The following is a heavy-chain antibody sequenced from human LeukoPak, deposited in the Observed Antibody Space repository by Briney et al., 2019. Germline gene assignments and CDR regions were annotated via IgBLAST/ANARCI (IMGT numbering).Heavy chain of an antibody. CDR3: VRDCSSTSCYVGGYYYYGMDV. V-gene: IGHV3-11*06. Sequence: GGSLRLSCAASGFTFSDYYMSWIRQAPGKGLEWVSYISSSSSYTNYADSVKGRFTISRDNAKNSLYLQMNSLRAEDTAVYYCVRDCSSTSCYVGGYYYYGMDVWGQGTTVTVSS. D-gene: IGHD2-2*01. CDR2: ISSSSSYT. J-gene: IGHJ6*02. CDR1: GFTFSDYY.